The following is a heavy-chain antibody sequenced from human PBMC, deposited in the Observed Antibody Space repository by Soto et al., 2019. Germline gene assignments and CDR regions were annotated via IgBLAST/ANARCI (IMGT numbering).Heavy chain of an antibody. J-gene: IGHJ5*02. V-gene: IGHV4-30-2*01. D-gene: IGHD6-19*01. CDR1: GDSYSISTFS. CDR2: IYQSGVT. Sequence: SETLSLTCNMSGDSYSISTFSWSWIRQPPGKALQWIGFIYQSGVTSYNPSLASRVSISLDRSSNQCSLKLKSVTAADTAVYFCAGMPYTSGLRFDPWGPGTLVTVSS. CDR3: AGMPYTSGLRFDP.